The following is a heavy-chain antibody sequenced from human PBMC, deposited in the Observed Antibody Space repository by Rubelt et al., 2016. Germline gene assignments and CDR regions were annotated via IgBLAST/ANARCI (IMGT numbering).Heavy chain of an antibody. V-gene: IGHV1-18*01. CDR2: ISAYNGNT. CDR3: ARCYGSGSYGNWFDP. CDR1: GYTFTSYG. J-gene: IGHJ5*02. Sequence: QVQLVQSGAEVKKPGASVKVSCKASGYTFTSYGISWVRQAPGQGLEWMGWISAYNGNTNYAQKCQGRVTMTTDTTTGTAYMELRSRRSDDTAVYYGARCYGSGSYGNWFDPWGQGTLVTVSS. D-gene: IGHD3-10*01.